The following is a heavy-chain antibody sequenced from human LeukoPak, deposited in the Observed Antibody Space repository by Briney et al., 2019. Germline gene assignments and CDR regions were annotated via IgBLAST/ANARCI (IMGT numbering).Heavy chain of an antibody. Sequence: GGSLRLSCAASGFTFSSYAMSWVRQAPGEGLEWVSAISGSGGSTYYADSVKGRFTISRENSKNTLYLQMNSLRAEDTAVYYCAKEEMDDFWSGYFPWLWGQGTLVTVSS. V-gene: IGHV3-23*01. D-gene: IGHD3-3*01. CDR3: AKEEMDDFWSGYFPWL. J-gene: IGHJ4*02. CDR1: GFTFSSYA. CDR2: ISGSGGST.